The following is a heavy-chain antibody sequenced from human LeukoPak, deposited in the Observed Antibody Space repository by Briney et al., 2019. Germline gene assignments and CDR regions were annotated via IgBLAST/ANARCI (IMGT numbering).Heavy chain of an antibody. J-gene: IGHJ4*02. V-gene: IGHV3-23*01. CDR2: ISGSGGRT. Sequence: GGSLRLSCAASGFTFSSYAMSWVRQAPGKGLEWVSAISGSGGRTYYADSVKGRSTISRDNAKNSLYLQMNSLRAEDTAVYYCARGDPNDDWGQGTLVTVSS. CDR1: GFTFSSYA. CDR3: ARGDPNDD.